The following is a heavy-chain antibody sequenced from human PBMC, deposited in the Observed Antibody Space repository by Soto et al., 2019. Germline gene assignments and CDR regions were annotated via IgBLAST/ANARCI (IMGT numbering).Heavy chain of an antibody. CDR3: TRVCTGGTCYFDP. J-gene: IGHJ5*02. CDR2: VGTKANTYAT. Sequence: GGSLRLSCAAPRFTFSGSSIHWVSQASGKGLEWVGRVGTKANTYATEYSASVKGIFTISRDDSKSTAYLQMNSLKTEDTAIYFCTRVCTGGTCYFDPWGQGT. V-gene: IGHV3-73*01. CDR1: RFTFSGSS. D-gene: IGHD2-8*02.